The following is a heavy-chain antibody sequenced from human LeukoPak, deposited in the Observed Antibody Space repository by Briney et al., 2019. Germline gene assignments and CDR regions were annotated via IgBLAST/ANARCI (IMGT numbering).Heavy chain of an antibody. CDR1: GRTFSSYA. D-gene: IGHD6-13*01. Sequence: SVKVSCKASGRTFSSYAISWVRQAPGQGLEWMGGIIPIFGTANYAQKFQGRVTITADESTSTAYMELSSLRSEDTAVYYCASCTAAAGKYYYYYYMDVWGKGTTVTISS. J-gene: IGHJ6*03. CDR2: IIPIFGTA. CDR3: ASCTAAAGKYYYYYYMDV. V-gene: IGHV1-69*01.